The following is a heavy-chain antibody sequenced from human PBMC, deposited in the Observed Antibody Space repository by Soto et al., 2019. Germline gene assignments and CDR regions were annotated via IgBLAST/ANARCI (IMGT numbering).Heavy chain of an antibody. CDR1: GYTFTSYD. CDR3: ARELRITGTTAPLGY. Sequence: ASVKVSCKASGYTFTSYDINWGRQANGQGLEWMGWMNPNSGNTGYAQKFQGRVTMNRNTSISTAYMELSSLRSEDTAVYYCARELRITGTTAPLGYWGQGTLVTVSS. CDR2: MNPNSGNT. J-gene: IGHJ4*02. V-gene: IGHV1-8*01. D-gene: IGHD1-7*01.